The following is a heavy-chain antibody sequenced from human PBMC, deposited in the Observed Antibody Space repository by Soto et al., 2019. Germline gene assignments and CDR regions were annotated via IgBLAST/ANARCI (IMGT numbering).Heavy chain of an antibody. Sequence: PSETLSLTCAVFNGSFSPYYWTWIRQPPGKGLEWIGEISHSGSTHYIPALKSRLTTSVDTSKNQVSLNLKSVTAADTAVYYCARGRITPLVRGINRLALFDYWGQGTLVTVSS. CDR1: NGSFSPYY. CDR2: ISHSGST. J-gene: IGHJ4*02. D-gene: IGHD3-10*01. CDR3: ARGRITPLVRGINRLALFDY. V-gene: IGHV4-34*01.